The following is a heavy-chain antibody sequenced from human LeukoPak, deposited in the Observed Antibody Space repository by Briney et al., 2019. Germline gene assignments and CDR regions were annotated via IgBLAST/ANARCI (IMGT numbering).Heavy chain of an antibody. CDR2: IKQDGSEK. J-gene: IGHJ4*02. D-gene: IGHD2-15*01. V-gene: IGHV3-7*01. Sequence: GGSLRLSCAASGFTFSSYWMSWVRQAPGKGLEWVANIKQDGSEKYYVDSVKGRFTISRDNAKNSLYLQMNSLRAEDTAVYYCAREDGYCSGGNCYSYFDSWGQGTLVTISS. CDR3: AREDGYCSGGNCYSYFDS. CDR1: GFTFSSYW.